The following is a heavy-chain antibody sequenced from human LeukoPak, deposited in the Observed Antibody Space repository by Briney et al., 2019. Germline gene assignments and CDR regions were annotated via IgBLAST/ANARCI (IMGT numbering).Heavy chain of an antibody. CDR3: ASGYSYGIGDY. CDR1: GYSISTGYY. J-gene: IGHJ4*02. D-gene: IGHD5-18*01. Sequence: SETLSLTCSVSGYSISTGYYWGWIRQPPGKGLEWIGSMYQSGSTYYNPSLKSRVTISVDTSKNQFSLKLSSLTAADTAVYYCASGYSYGIGDYWGQGTLVTVAS. V-gene: IGHV4-38-2*02. CDR2: MYQSGST.